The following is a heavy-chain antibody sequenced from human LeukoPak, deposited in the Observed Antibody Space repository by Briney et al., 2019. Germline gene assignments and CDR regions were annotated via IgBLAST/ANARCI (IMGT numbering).Heavy chain of an antibody. CDR3: VKTREPYYFDILTAYPYIFDI. V-gene: IGHV3-30-3*01. D-gene: IGHD3-9*01. CDR1: GFTFSSYA. J-gene: IGHJ3*02. CDR2: ISYDGSNK. Sequence: GGSLGLSCGASGFTFSSYAMHWVRQALGKGLEWVAVISYDGSNKYYADSVKGRFTISIDNSKNTLYLQMNSLREDDTAVYYCVKTREPYYFDILTAYPYIFDICGQGTMVTVSS.